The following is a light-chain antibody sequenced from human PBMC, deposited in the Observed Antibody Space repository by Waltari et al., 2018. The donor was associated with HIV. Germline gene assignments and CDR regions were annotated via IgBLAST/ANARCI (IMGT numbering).Light chain of an antibody. V-gene: IGLV4-69*01. CDR1: SGHTTYA. CDR2: LSSDGRH. CDR3: QTWDTGGRV. Sequence: QLVLTQSPSASASLGASVKLTCTLSSGHTTYAIAWHQQQPGKGPRDLMKLSSDGRHSRGDGLPVRCSGSRSGAARYPPLPSLPSEDEADHYCQTWDTGGRVCGGGTKLTVL. J-gene: IGLJ3*02.